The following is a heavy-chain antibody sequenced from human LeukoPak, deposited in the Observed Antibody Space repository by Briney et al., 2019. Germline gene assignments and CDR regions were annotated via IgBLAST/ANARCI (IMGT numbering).Heavy chain of an antibody. V-gene: IGHV3-23*01. CDR2: ISGSGGST. CDR1: GFTFSSYA. J-gene: IGHJ4*02. D-gene: IGHD4-11*01. CDR3: AKGLGKATVTPLGY. Sequence: QAGGSLRLSCAASGFTFSSYAMSWVRQAPGEGLEWVSGISGSGGSTYYADSAKGRFTISRDNSKNTLYLQMDSLRAEDTAVYYCAKGLGKATVTPLGYWGQGTLVTVSS.